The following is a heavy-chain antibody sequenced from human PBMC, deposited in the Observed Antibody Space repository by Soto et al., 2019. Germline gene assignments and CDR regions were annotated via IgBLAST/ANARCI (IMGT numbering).Heavy chain of an antibody. CDR2: INHSGST. Sequence: SETLSLTCAVYGGSFSGYYWIWIRQPPGKGLEWIGEINHSGSTNYNPSLKSRVTISVDTSKNQFSLKLSSVTAADTAAYYCARGNEGSPTITMIVEPYYFDYWGQGTLVTVSS. CDR1: GGSFSGYY. CDR3: ARGNEGSPTITMIVEPYYFDY. D-gene: IGHD3-22*01. V-gene: IGHV4-34*01. J-gene: IGHJ4*02.